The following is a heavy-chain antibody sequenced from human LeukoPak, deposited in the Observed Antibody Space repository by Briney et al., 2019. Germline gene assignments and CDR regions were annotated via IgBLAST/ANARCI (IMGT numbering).Heavy chain of an antibody. V-gene: IGHV4-34*01. D-gene: IGHD3-16*01. CDR2: INHSGST. CDR1: GGSFSGYY. J-gene: IGHJ4*02. Sequence: PSETLSLTCAVYGGSFSGYYWSWIRQPPGKGLEWVGDINHSGSTNYNPSLKSRVTISVDTSKNQFSLKLSSVTAADTAVYYCARGYPFGGVIWDYWGQGTLVTVSS. CDR3: ARGYPFGGVIWDY.